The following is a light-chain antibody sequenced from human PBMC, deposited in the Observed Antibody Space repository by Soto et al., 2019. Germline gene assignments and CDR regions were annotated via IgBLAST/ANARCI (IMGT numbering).Light chain of an antibody. CDR3: CTYARSRTYV. CDR2: EGS. V-gene: IGLV2-23*01. CDR1: SSDVGSYNL. J-gene: IGLJ1*01. Sequence: QSVMTLPASVSGSPGESITISCTGTSSDVGSYNLVSWYQHHPGKVPKLMIYEGSKRPSGVSNRFSGSKSGNMAALTISGLPAEDEADYFCCTYARSRTYVFGTGTKVTVL.